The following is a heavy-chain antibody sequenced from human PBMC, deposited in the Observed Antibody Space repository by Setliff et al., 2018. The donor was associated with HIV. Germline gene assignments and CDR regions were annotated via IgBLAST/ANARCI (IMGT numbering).Heavy chain of an antibody. V-gene: IGHV3-23*01. D-gene: IGHD4-17*01. Sequence: PGGSLRLSCRASGFTFSSYAMSWVRQAPGKGLEWVSGISDSGDKTYYADFVKGRFTIARDNSWNTLYLQITSLGAEDTAVYYCASRPGTTSASQFDDWGQGTLVTVSS. J-gene: IGHJ4*02. CDR2: ISDSGDKT. CDR1: GFTFSSYA. CDR3: ASRPGTTSASQFDD.